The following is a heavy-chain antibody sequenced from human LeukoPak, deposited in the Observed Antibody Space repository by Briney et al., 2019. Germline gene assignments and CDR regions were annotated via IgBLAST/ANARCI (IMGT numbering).Heavy chain of an antibody. CDR1: GYTFTSYG. CDR3: ARDSNKWDYEAFDI. D-gene: IGHD1-7*01. J-gene: IGHJ3*02. V-gene: IGHV1-18*01. CDR2: ISGNNDNP. Sequence: GASVKVSCKAPGYTFTSYGISWVRQAPGQGLEWMGWISGNNDNPNYAQKFQGRVTMTTETSTSTAYMELRSLRSDDTAVYYCARDSNKWDYEAFDIWGQGTMVTVSS.